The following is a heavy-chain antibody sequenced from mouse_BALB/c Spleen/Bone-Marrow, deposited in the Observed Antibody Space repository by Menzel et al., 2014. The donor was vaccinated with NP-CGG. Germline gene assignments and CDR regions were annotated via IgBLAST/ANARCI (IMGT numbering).Heavy chain of an antibody. CDR2: INPSNGRT. J-gene: IGHJ2*01. V-gene: IGHV1S81*02. CDR3: ARPYYGPYLDY. Sequence: VQLQQSGAELVKPGASVKLSCKASGYTFTSYWMHWVKRRPGQGLEWIGEINPSNGRTNYNEKFKSKATLTVDKSSSTAYMQLSSLTSEDSAVYYCARPYYGPYLDYWGQGTTLTVSS. D-gene: IGHD1-2*01. CDR1: GYTFTSYW.